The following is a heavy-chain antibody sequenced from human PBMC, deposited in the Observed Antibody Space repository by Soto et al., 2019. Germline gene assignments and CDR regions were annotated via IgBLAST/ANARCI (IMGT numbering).Heavy chain of an antibody. CDR1: GFTFSSYS. CDR3: ARDRQITIFGVAPPAP. V-gene: IGHV3-48*02. CDR2: ISSSSSTI. D-gene: IGHD3-3*01. J-gene: IGHJ5*02. Sequence: PGGSLRLSCAASGFTFSSYSMNWVRQAPGKGLEWVSYISSSSSTIYYAGSVKGRFTISRDNAKNSLYLQMNSLRDEDTAVYYCARDRQITIFGVAPPAPWGQGTLVTVSS.